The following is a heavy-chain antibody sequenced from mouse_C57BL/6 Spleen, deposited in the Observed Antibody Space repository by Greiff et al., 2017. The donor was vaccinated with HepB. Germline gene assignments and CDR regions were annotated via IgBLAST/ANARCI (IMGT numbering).Heavy chain of an antibody. CDR2: ISDGGSYT. D-gene: IGHD2-4*01. J-gene: IGHJ2*01. CDR1: GFTFSSYA. V-gene: IGHV5-4*01. Sequence: EVKLMESGGGLVKPGGSLKLSCAASGFTFSSYAMSWVRQTPEKRLEWVATISDGGSYTYYPDNVKGRFTISRDNAKNNLYLQMSHLKSEDTAMYYCAREDYDYDGRPFDYWGQGTTLTVSS. CDR3: AREDYDYDGRPFDY.